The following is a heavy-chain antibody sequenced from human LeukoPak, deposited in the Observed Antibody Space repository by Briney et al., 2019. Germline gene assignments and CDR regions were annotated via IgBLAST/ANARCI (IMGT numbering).Heavy chain of an antibody. Sequence: GGSLRLSCAGSGFTVSSYSMSWVRQAPGKGLEGCSYISSSSGTIYYADSVKGRFNISRDNAKNSLYLQMNSLTDEDTAVYYCARVDYFESWGQGTLVTVSS. J-gene: IGHJ4*02. CDR2: ISSSSGTI. V-gene: IGHV3-48*02. CDR1: GFTVSSYS. CDR3: ARVDYFES.